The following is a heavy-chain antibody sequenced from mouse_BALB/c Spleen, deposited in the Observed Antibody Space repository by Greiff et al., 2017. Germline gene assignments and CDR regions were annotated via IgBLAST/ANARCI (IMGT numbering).Heavy chain of an antibody. CDR3: TREVYGSSFDY. Sequence: EVKLMESGGGLVKPGGSLKLSCAASGFTFSSYTMSWVRQTPEKRLEWVATISSGGSYTYYPDSVKGRFTISRDNAKNTLYLQMSSLKSEDTAMYYCTREVYGSSFDYWGQGTTLTVSS. CDR2: ISSGGSYT. D-gene: IGHD1-1*01. V-gene: IGHV5-6-4*01. J-gene: IGHJ2*01. CDR1: GFTFSSYT.